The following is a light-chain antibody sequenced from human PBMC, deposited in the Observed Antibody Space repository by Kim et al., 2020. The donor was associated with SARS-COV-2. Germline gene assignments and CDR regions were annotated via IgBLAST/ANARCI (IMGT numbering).Light chain of an antibody. J-gene: IGKJ4*01. CDR2: DAS. CDR3: QQYNGYVLT. Sequence: DIQMTQSPSTLSASVGDRVTITCRASQSINGWLAWYQQKPGKAPNLLIYDASSLESGVPSRFSGSGSGTEFTLTISSLQPDDFATYYCQQYNGYVLTFGGGTKVEIK. CDR1: QSINGW. V-gene: IGKV1-5*01.